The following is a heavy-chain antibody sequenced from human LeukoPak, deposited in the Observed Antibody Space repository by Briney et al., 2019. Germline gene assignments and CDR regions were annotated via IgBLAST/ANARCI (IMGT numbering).Heavy chain of an antibody. CDR1: GFTFSSYG. V-gene: IGHV3-30*18. CDR3: AKDNRDGYQFYYYYGMDV. Sequence: GGPLRLSCAASGFTFSSYGMHWVRQAPGKGLEWVAVISYDGSNKYYADSVKGRFTISRDNSKNTLYLQMNSLRAEDTAVYYCAKDNRDGYQFYYYYGMDVWGQGTTVTVSS. CDR2: ISYDGSNK. D-gene: IGHD5-24*01. J-gene: IGHJ6*02.